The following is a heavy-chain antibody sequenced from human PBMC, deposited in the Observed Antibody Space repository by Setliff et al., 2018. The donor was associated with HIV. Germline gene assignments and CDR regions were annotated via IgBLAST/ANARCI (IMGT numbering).Heavy chain of an antibody. CDR1: GGSISSYY. V-gene: IGHV4-59*01. CDR2: IYYSGST. J-gene: IGHJ4*02. D-gene: IGHD1-26*01. CDR3: ARGRSSTIDY. Sequence: SETLSLTCTVSGGSISSYYWSWIRQPPGKGLEWIGYIYYSGSTNYNPSLKSRVTISVDTSKNQFSLKLSSVTAADTAVYYCARGRSSTIDYWGQGTLVTVSS.